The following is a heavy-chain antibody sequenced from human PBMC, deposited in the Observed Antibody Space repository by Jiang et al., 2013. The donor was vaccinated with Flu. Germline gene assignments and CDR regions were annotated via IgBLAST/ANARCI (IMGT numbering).Heavy chain of an antibody. J-gene: IGHJ4*01. CDR1: GLTFSKFA. CDR3: VKAITVTTVGDY. D-gene: IGHD4-17*01. V-gene: IGHV3-23*01. CDR2: ISGSGYSI. Sequence: VQLLESGGGLVQPGGSLRLSCTVSGLTFSKFAMSWVRQAPGKGLEWVSDISGSGYSIFYSDSVRGRFTVSRDNSKDTLYLQMNSLRADDTATYYCVKAITVTTVGDYWGPEPWSPSPQ.